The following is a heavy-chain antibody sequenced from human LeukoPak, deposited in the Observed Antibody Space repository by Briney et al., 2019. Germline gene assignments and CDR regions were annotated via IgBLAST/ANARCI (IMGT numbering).Heavy chain of an antibody. V-gene: IGHV4-4*07. CDR2: IYTSGST. CDR1: GFTFSDYA. Sequence: GSLRLSCTASGFTFSDYAMSWIRQPAGKGLEWIGRIYTSGSTNYNPSLKSRVTMSVDTSKNQFSLKLSSVTAADTAVYYCARDLGYSSSPDYYYYGMDVWGQGTTVTVSS. CDR3: ARDLGYSSSPDYYYYGMDV. D-gene: IGHD6-6*01. J-gene: IGHJ6*02.